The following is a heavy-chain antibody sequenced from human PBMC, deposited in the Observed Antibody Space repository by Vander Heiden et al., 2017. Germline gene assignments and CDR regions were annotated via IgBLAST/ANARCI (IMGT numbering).Heavy chain of an antibody. CDR3: ARVIWSGHHLRYYYYGMDV. CDR1: GFTFSSYG. D-gene: IGHD3-3*01. J-gene: IGHJ6*02. CDR2: IWYDGSNK. V-gene: IGHV3-33*01. Sequence: QVQLVESGGGVVQPGRSLRLSCAASGFTFSSYGMHWVRQAPGKGLEWVAVIWYDGSNKDYGESVKGRFTISRDNSKNTLYLQMNSLRAEDTAVYYCARVIWSGHHLRYYYYGMDVWGQGTTVTVSS.